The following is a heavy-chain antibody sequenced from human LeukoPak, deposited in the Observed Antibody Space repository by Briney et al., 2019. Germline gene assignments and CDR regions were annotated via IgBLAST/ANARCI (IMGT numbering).Heavy chain of an antibody. CDR1: GFTFNKYG. CDR2: IRYDGLST. D-gene: IGHD2-21*01. Sequence: PGGSLRLSCAASGFTFNKYGMHWIRQAPGKGLEWVAFIRYDGLSTYYADSVRGRFTISRDSSKNTLYLQVNSLRTEDTAVYYCAKPGRSYCGGDCFSESLPYYFDSWGQGTLATVSS. CDR3: AKPGRSYCGGDCFSESLPYYFDS. V-gene: IGHV3-30*02. J-gene: IGHJ4*02.